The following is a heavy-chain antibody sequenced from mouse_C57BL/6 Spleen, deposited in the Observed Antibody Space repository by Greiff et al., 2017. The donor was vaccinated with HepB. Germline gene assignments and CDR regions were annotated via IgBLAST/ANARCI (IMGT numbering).Heavy chain of an antibody. D-gene: IGHD2-3*01. CDR3: ARDDGYYEGYFDV. CDR1: GFTFSSYA. J-gene: IGHJ1*03. V-gene: IGHV5-4*01. CDR2: ISDGGSYT. Sequence: DVKLVESGGGLVKPGGSLKLSCAASGFTFSSYAMSWVRQTPEKRLEWVATISDGGSYTYYPDNVKGRFTISRDNAKNNLYLQMSHLKSEDTAMYYCARDDGYYEGYFDVWGTGTTVTVSS.